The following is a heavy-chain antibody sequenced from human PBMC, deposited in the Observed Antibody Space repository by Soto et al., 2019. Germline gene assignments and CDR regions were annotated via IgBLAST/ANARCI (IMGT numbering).Heavy chain of an antibody. Sequence: GASVKASCKASGGTFSSYAISWVRHAPEQGLEWMGWISAYNGNTNYAQKLQGRVTMTTDTSTSTAYMELRSLRSDDTAVYYCASPGSYCSSTSCPYYYYYYGMDVWGQGTTVTV. D-gene: IGHD2-2*01. CDR3: ASPGSYCSSTSCPYYYYYYGMDV. CDR1: GGTFSSYA. CDR2: ISAYNGNT. V-gene: IGHV1-18*01. J-gene: IGHJ6*02.